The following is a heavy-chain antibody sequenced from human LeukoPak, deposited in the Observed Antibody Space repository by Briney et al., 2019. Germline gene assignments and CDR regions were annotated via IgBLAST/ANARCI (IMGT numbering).Heavy chain of an antibody. D-gene: IGHD6-6*01. J-gene: IGHJ6*02. CDR1: GYTFTSYY. CDR2: INPSGGST. V-gene: IGHV1-46*01. Sequence: ASVKVSCKASGYTFTSYYMHWVRQAPGQGLEWMGIINPSGGSTSYAQKFQGRVTITADKSTSTAYMELSSLRSEDTAVYYCARDRIKYSSSSYYYYGMDVWGQGTTVTVSS. CDR3: ARDRIKYSSSSYYYYGMDV.